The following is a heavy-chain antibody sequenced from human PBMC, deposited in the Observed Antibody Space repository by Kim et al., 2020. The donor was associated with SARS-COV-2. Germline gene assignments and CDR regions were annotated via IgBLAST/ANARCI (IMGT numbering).Heavy chain of an antibody. CDR1: GGSINSRNYY. CDR3: ARDPYGSVIDVY. V-gene: IGHV4-39*02. Sequence: SETLSLTCTVSGGSINSRNYYWGWLRQPPGQGRDWIGTIYYSASTYSTPSLQIRITIAMSTSQIHFSLSLVSATAAATALCSCARDPYGSVIDVYSCQG. CDR2: IYYSAST. J-gene: IGHJ4*02. D-gene: IGHD3-10*01.